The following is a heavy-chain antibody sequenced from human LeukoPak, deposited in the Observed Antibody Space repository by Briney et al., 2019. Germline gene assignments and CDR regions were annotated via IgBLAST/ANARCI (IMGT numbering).Heavy chain of an antibody. CDR1: GGSISSYY. D-gene: IGHD3-22*01. V-gene: IGHV4-59*01. CDR2: IYYGGST. J-gene: IGHJ6*03. CDR3: ARVGYSYYYYMDV. Sequence: SETLSLTCTVSGGSISSYYWSWIRQPPGKGLEWIGYIYYGGSTNYNPSLKSRVTISVDTSKNQFSLKLSSVTAADTAVYYCARVGYSYYYYMDVWGKGTTVTVSS.